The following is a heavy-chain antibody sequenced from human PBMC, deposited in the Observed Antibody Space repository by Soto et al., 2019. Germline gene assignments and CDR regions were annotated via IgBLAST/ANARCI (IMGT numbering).Heavy chain of an antibody. CDR1: GYTFTSYY. V-gene: IGHV1-46*01. CDR3: AREGRMGSGNQIGIDV. J-gene: IGHJ6*02. Sequence: GASVKVSCKASGYTFTSYYMHWVRQAPGQGLEWMGIINPSGGSTSYAQKFQGRVTMTRDTSTSTVYMELSSLRSEDTAVYYCAREGRMGSGNQIGIDVWGQGTTVTVSS. CDR2: INPSGGST. D-gene: IGHD3-10*01.